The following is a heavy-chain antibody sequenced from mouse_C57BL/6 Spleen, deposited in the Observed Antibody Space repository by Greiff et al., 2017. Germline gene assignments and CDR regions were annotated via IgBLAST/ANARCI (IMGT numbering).Heavy chain of an antibody. Sequence: QVQLQQSGAELARPGASVKLSCKASGYTFTSYGISWVKQRTGQGLEWIGEIYPRSGSTYYNEKFKGKATLTADKSSSTAYMELRSLTSEDSAVYFCAGGSSPYYAMDYWGQGTSVTVSS. CDR2: IYPRSGST. CDR3: AGGSSPYYAMDY. D-gene: IGHD1-1*01. J-gene: IGHJ4*01. V-gene: IGHV1-81*01. CDR1: GYTFTSYG.